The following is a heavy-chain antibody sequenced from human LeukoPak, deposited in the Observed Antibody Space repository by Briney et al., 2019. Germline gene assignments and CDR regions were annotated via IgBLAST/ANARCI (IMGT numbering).Heavy chain of an antibody. V-gene: IGHV3-21*01. D-gene: IGHD3-22*01. J-gene: IGHJ4*02. CDR3: AKDRGDYFDTSSQSFDS. CDR2: ISSSSSYI. Sequence: GGSLRLSCAASGFTFSSYSMNWVRRAPGKGLEWVSSISSSSSYIYYADSVKGRFTISRDNAKNSLYLQMNSLRAEDTAVYYCAKDRGDYFDTSSQSFDSWGQGTLVTVSS. CDR1: GFTFSSYS.